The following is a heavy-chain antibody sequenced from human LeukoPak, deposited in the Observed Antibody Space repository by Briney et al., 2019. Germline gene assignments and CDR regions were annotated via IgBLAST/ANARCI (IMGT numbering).Heavy chain of an antibody. Sequence: SETLSLTCTVSGGSISSGSYYWSWIRQPAGKGLEWIGRIYTSGSTNYNPSLKSRVTTSVDTSKNQFSLKLSSVTAADTAVYYCARGTMDIVVVPADYWGQGTLVTVSS. CDR3: ARGTMDIVVVPADY. CDR2: IYTSGST. V-gene: IGHV4-61*02. J-gene: IGHJ4*02. D-gene: IGHD2-2*03. CDR1: GGSISSGSYY.